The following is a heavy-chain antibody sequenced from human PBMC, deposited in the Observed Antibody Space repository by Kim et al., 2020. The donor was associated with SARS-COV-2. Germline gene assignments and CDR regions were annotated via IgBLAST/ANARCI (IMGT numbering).Heavy chain of an antibody. Sequence: GGSLRLSCAASGFRLSDSAMHWVRQASGKGLEWVGRIKNKADRHATAYAASVKDRFTISRDDSKNTAYLQMSSLKTEDTAVYYCTRLDDGFDIWGQGTMVTVSS. V-gene: IGHV3-73*01. CDR2: IKNKADRHAT. CDR3: TRLDDGFDI. CDR1: GFRLSDSA. J-gene: IGHJ3*02.